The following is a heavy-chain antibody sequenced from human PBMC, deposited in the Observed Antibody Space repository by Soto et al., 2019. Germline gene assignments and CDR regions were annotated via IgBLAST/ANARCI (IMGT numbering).Heavy chain of an antibody. CDR1: GGSISSYY. CDR2: IYYSGST. J-gene: IGHJ4*02. V-gene: IGHV4-59*01. Sequence: SETLSLTCTVSGGSISSYYWSWIRQPPGKGLEWIGYIYYSGSTNYNPSLKSRVTISVDTSKNQFSLKLSSVTAADTAVYYCARESFYDSGGFHGFDYWGQGTLVTVSP. CDR3: ARESFYDSGGFHGFDY. D-gene: IGHD3-22*01.